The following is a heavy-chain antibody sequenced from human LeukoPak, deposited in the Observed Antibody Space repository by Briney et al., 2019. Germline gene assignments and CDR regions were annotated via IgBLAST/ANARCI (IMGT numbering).Heavy chain of an antibody. J-gene: IGHJ4*02. V-gene: IGHV3-48*02. CDR3: ARSTYYYDSSGYLYPSFFDY. D-gene: IGHD3-22*01. Sequence: GGSLRLSCAASGFTFSSYSMNWVRQAPGKGLEWVSYISRTSHTIYYADSVKGRFTISRDNAKNSLYLQMNSLRDEDTAVYCCARSTYYYDSSGYLYPSFFDYWGQGNLVTVSS. CDR1: GFTFSSYS. CDR2: ISRTSHTI.